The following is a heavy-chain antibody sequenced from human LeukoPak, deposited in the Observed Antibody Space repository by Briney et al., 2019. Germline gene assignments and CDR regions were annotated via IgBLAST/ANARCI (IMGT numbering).Heavy chain of an antibody. J-gene: IGHJ4*02. Sequence: SETLPLTCTVSGGSTSSYYWSWIRQPPGKGLEWIGYIYYSGSTNYNPSLKSRVTISVDTSKNQFSLKLSSVTAADTAVYYCARQVLPPSYDFWSGYYREGYFDYWGQGTLVTVSS. CDR3: ARQVLPPSYDFWSGYYREGYFDY. D-gene: IGHD3-3*01. CDR2: IYYSGST. V-gene: IGHV4-59*01. CDR1: GGSTSSYY.